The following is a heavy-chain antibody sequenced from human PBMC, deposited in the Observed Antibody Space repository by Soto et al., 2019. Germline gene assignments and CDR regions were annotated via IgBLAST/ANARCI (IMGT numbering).Heavy chain of an antibody. CDR1: GFTFSSYS. V-gene: IGHV3-48*02. CDR2: ISSSSSTI. D-gene: IGHD3-3*01. J-gene: IGHJ6*02. CDR3: ARAGLRFLEWLSLYGMDV. Sequence: PGGSLRLSCAASGFTFSSYSMNWVRQAPGKGLEWVSYISSSSSTIYYADSVKGRFTISRDNAKNSLYLQMNSLRDEDTAVYYCARAGLRFLEWLSLYGMDVWGQGTTVTV.